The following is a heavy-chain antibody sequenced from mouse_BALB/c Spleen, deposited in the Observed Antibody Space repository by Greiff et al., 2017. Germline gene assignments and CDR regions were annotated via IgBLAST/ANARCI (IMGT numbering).Heavy chain of an antibody. D-gene: IGHD2-10*02. V-gene: IGHV5-6-5*01. CDR3: ARRKYGNYDYAMDY. CDR2: ISSGGST. J-gene: IGHJ4*01. CDR1: GFTFSSYA. Sequence: EVQGVESGGGLVKPGGSLKLSCAASGFTFSSYAMSWVRQTPEKRLEWVASISSGGSTYYPDSVKGRFTISRDNARNILYLQMSSLRSEDTAMYYCARRKYGNYDYAMDYWGQGTSVTVSS.